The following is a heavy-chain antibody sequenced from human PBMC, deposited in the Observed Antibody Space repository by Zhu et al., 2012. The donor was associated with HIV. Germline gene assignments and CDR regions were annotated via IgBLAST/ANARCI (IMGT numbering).Heavy chain of an antibody. CDR3: ARKVQQRAGEYNVVPTP. CDR2: IYHSGST. CDR1: GYSISSGYY. D-gene: IGHD6-13*01. J-gene: IGHJ5*02. Sequence: QVQLQESGPGLVKPSETLSLTCAVSGYSISSGYYWGWIRQPPGKGLEWIGSIYHSGSTYYNPSLKSRVTISVDTSKNQFSLKLSSVTAADTAVYYCARKVQQRAGEYNVVPTPWGQGTLVTVSS. V-gene: IGHV4-38-2*01.